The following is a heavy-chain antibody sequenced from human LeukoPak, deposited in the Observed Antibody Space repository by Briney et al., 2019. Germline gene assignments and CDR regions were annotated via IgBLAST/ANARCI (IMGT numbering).Heavy chain of an antibody. Sequence: GGSLRLSCAASGFIFSDYWMHWVRQGPGKGLEWVSRIKYDGSSTSYADSVKGRFTISRDNSKNTLYLQMNSLRAEDTAVYYCARDRLKLLWFGELWGMDVWGQGTTVTVSS. CDR1: GFIFSDYW. CDR2: IKYDGSST. V-gene: IGHV3-74*01. CDR3: ARDRLKLLWFGELWGMDV. J-gene: IGHJ6*02. D-gene: IGHD3-10*01.